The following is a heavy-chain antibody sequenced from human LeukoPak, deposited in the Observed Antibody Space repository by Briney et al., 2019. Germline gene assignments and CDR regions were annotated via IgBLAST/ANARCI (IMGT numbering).Heavy chain of an antibody. V-gene: IGHV4-39*02. CDR1: GGSISSNNYC. D-gene: IGHD3-22*01. CDR2: ISYAGIT. Sequence: SETLSLTCTVSGGSISSNNYCWGWIGQPPGKGLEGIGTISYAGITYYIPSLKSRITLSVDTSRDQFSLKLSSVTAADTAVYYCARDRYYDSSGLGYFDLWGRGTLVTVSS. J-gene: IGHJ2*01. CDR3: ARDRYYDSSGLGYFDL.